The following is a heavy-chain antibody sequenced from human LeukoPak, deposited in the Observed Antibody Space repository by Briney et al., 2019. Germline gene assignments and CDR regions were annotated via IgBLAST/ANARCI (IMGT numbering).Heavy chain of an antibody. D-gene: IGHD6-13*01. CDR3: ARAYSSSWCDAFDI. CDR1: GGSISSSNYY. CDR2: MFYTGST. Sequence: SETLSLTCTVSGGSISSSNYYWGWIRQPPGKGLEWIGNMFYTGSTYYNPSLKSRVTISVDTSKNQFSLNLNSLTAADTAVYYCARAYSSSWCDAFDIWGQGTMVTVSS. V-gene: IGHV4-39*07. J-gene: IGHJ3*02.